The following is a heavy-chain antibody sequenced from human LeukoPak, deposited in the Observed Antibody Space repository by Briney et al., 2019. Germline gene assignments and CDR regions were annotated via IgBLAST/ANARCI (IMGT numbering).Heavy chain of an antibody. CDR1: GFTVSSNY. CDR3: ARRSSNFDY. D-gene: IGHD2-2*01. V-gene: IGHV3-11*04. J-gene: IGHJ4*02. Sequence: GGSLRLSCAASGFTVSSNYMSWVRQAPGEGLEWVSYITSSGSTIYYADSVKGRFTISRDNAKNSLFLQMNSLRAEDTAVYYCARRSSNFDYWGQGTLVTVSS. CDR2: ITSSGSTI.